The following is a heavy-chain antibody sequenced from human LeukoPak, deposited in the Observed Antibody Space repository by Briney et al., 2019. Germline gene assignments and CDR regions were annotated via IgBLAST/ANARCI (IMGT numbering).Heavy chain of an antibody. D-gene: IGHD2-8*01. Sequence: PSETLSLTCTVSGGSVSSGSYYWSWIRQPPGKGLEWIGYIYYSGSTNYNPSLKSRVTISVDTSKNQFSLKLSSVTAADTAVYYCAREGPFGCTNGVCYAFDYWGQGTLVSVSS. V-gene: IGHV4-61*01. CDR1: GGSVSSGSYY. CDR2: IYYSGST. J-gene: IGHJ4*02. CDR3: AREGPFGCTNGVCYAFDY.